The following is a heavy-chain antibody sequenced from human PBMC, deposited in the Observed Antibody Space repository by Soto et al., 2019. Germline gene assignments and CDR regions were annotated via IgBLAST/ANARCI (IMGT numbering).Heavy chain of an antibody. Sequence: SETLSLTCTVSGGSISSSSYYWGWIRQPPGKGLEWIGSIYYSGSTYYNPSLKSRVTISVDTSKNQFSLKLSSVTAADTAVYYCARLGIAVAGTYAFDSWGQGTMVTFSS. D-gene: IGHD6-19*01. CDR1: GGSISSSSYY. CDR2: IYYSGST. CDR3: ARLGIAVAGTYAFDS. V-gene: IGHV4-39*01. J-gene: IGHJ3*02.